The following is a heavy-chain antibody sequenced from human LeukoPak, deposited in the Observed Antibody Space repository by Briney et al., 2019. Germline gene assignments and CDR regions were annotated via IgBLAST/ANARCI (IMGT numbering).Heavy chain of an antibody. CDR1: GGSISSYY. CDR2: IYYSGST. Sequence: SETLSLTCTVSGGSISSYYWSWIRQPPGKGLEWIGYIYYSGSTNYNPSLKSRVTISVDTSKSQFSLKLSSVTAADTAVYYCARRAVTFPYFDYWGQGTLVTASS. J-gene: IGHJ4*02. V-gene: IGHV4-59*08. D-gene: IGHD4-17*01. CDR3: ARRAVTFPYFDY.